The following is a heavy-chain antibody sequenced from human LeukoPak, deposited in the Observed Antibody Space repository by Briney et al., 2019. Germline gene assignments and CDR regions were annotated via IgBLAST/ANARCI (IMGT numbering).Heavy chain of an antibody. D-gene: IGHD6-13*01. V-gene: IGHV4-34*01. J-gene: IGHJ3*02. CDR3: ASSVAGRGAFDI. CDR2: INHSGST. Sequence: TSETLSLNCAVYGGSFSGYYWSWIRQPPGKGLEWIGEINHSGSTNYNPSPKSRVTISVDTSKNQFSLKLSSVTAADTAVYYCASSVAGRGAFDIWGQGTMVTVSS. CDR1: GGSFSGYY.